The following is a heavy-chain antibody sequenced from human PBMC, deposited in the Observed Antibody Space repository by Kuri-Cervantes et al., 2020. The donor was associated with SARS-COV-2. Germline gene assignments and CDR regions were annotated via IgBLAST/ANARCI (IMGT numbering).Heavy chain of an antibody. CDR2: IWYDGSNK. V-gene: IGHV3-33*01. Sequence: GGSLRLSCAASGFTFSSYGMHWVRQAPGKGLEWVAVIWYDGSNKYYADSVKGRFTISRDNSKNTLYVQMVSLRPEDTAVYYCAREPTINWSDIGNSLDVWGKGTAVTVSS. CDR3: AREPTINWSDIGNSLDV. CDR1: GFTFSSYG. J-gene: IGHJ6*04. D-gene: IGHD1-20*01.